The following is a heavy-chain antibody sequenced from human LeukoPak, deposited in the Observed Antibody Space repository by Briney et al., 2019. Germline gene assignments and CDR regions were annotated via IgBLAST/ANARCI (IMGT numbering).Heavy chain of an antibody. Sequence: GGSLRLSCAASGFTFSSYAMHWVRQAPGKGLEWVAVISYDGSNKYYADSVKGRFTISRDNSKNTLYLQMNSLRAEDTAVYYCAKDRKSILTGDPRGYFDLWGRGTLVTVSS. CDR2: ISYDGSNK. J-gene: IGHJ2*01. D-gene: IGHD7-27*01. CDR1: GFTFSSYA. V-gene: IGHV3-30-3*01. CDR3: AKDRKSILTGDPRGYFDL.